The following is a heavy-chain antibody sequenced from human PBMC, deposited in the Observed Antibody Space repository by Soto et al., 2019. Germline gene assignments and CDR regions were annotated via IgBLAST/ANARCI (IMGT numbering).Heavy chain of an antibody. Sequence: GGSLRLSCAASGFTFSSSAMHWVRQAPGKGLEWVALILYDGSNKYYSDSVRGRFTISRDNSNNTLSLQMNTLRADDTAVYYCARGAKWELRLFDYWGQGALVTVSS. CDR2: ILYDGSNK. CDR3: ARGAKWELRLFDY. D-gene: IGHD1-26*01. V-gene: IGHV3-30-3*01. J-gene: IGHJ4*02. CDR1: GFTFSSSA.